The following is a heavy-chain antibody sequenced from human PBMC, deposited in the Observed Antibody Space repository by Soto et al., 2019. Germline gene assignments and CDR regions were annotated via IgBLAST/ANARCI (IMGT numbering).Heavy chain of an antibody. Sequence: GGSLRLSCAASGFTFSSYGMHWVRQAPGKGLEWVAVISYDGSNKYYADSVKGRFTISRDNSKNTLYLQMNSLRAEDTAVYYCAKERAPEITIFGVVIFGEFDYWGQGTLVTVSS. CDR2: ISYDGSNK. J-gene: IGHJ4*02. CDR3: AKERAPEITIFGVVIFGEFDY. D-gene: IGHD3-3*01. CDR1: GFTFSSYG. V-gene: IGHV3-30*18.